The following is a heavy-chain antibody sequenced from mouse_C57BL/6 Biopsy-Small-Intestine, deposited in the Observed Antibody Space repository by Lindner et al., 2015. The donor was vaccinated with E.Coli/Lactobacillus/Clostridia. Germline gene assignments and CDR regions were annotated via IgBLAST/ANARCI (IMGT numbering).Heavy chain of an antibody. CDR3: ARDTKGRAIFDL. V-gene: IGHV1-4*01. D-gene: IGHD3-3*01. J-gene: IGHJ3*02. CDR1: GHTLNNYD. Sequence: SVKVSCKTPGHTLNNYDISWVRRVPGQGLEWMGWINGYSVSTNFAPKFRDRVTLTTDTSTSTAYMELRSLRTDDTAVYYCARDTKGRAIFDLWGQGTLVTVS. CDR2: INGYSVST.